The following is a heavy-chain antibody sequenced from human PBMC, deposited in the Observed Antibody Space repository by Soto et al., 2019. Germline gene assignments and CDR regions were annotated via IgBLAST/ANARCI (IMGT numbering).Heavy chain of an antibody. CDR3: ARDPLPHSSGFDY. CDR1: GYTFTSYA. V-gene: IGHV1-3*01. CDR2: INAGNGNT. J-gene: IGHJ4*02. D-gene: IGHD6-19*01. Sequence: ASVKVSCKASGYTFTSYAMHWVRQAPGQRLEWMGWINAGNGNTKYSQKFQGRVTITRDTSASTAYMELSSLRSEDTAVYYCARDPLPHSSGFDYWGQGTLVPVSS.